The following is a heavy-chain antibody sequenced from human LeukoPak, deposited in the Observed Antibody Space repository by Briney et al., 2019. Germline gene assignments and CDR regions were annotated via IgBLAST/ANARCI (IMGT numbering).Heavy chain of an antibody. D-gene: IGHD6-6*01. J-gene: IGHJ4*02. V-gene: IGHV3-30*02. CDR2: IRYDGSNK. CDR3: AKGSARPPGYFDY. CDR1: GFTFSSYG. Sequence: GGSLRLSCAASGFTFSSYGMHWVRQAPGKGLEWVAFIRYDGSNKYYADSVKGRFTISRDNSKNTLYLQMNSLRAEDTAVYYCAKGSARPPGYFDYWGQGTLVTVSS.